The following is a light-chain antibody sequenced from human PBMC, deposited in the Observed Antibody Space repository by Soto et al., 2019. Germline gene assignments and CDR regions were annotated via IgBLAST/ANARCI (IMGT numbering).Light chain of an antibody. CDR2: GAS. J-gene: IGKJ5*01. CDR3: QPRSSWIT. V-gene: IGKV3-11*01. Sequence: EVVVTQSPATLSVSPGERANLSCRASQSVSSNLAWYKQKPGQAPRLLIYGASTRATGIPARFSVIGSATDFTLPLSSLEPEDFAVYDCQPRSSWITFCPLTRLEIK. CDR1: QSVSSN.